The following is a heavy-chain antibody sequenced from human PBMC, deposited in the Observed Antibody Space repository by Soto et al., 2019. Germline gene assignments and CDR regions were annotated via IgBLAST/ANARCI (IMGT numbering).Heavy chain of an antibody. CDR2: FDPEDGET. CDR3: ARVIVAAAGRRRHFYYYGMDV. CDR1: GYTLTELS. V-gene: IGHV1-24*01. D-gene: IGHD6-13*01. J-gene: IGHJ6*02. Sequence: ASVKVSCKVSGYTLTELSMHWVRQAPGKGLEWMGGFDPEDGETIYAQKFQGRVTMTEDTSTDTAYMELSSLRSEDTAVYYCARVIVAAAGRRRHFYYYGMDVWGQGTTVTVSS.